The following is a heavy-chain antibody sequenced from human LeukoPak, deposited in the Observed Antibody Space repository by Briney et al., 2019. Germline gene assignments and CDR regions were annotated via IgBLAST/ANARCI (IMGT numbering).Heavy chain of an antibody. CDR2: ISGSGGST. Sequence: GGSLRLSCAASGFTFSIYAMSWVRQAPGKGLERVSAISGSGGSTYYAESVQGRFTISRYNSKNTLYLQMNSLRAEDTAVYYCAKVTWLQFVVGPLGYWGQGTLVTVSS. V-gene: IGHV3-23*01. J-gene: IGHJ4*02. D-gene: IGHD5-24*01. CDR1: GFTFSIYA. CDR3: AKVTWLQFVVGPLGY.